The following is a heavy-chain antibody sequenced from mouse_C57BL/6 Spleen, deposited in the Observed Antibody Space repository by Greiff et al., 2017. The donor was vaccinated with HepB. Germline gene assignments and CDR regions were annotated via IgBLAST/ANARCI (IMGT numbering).Heavy chain of an antibody. V-gene: IGHV1-18*01. J-gene: IGHJ3*01. CDR2: INPNNGGT. CDR3: ARSVIYYYGSSYGPFAY. Sequence: EVQLQQSGPELVKPGASVKIPCKASGYTFTDYNMDWVKQSHGKSLEWIGDINPNNGGTIYNQKFKGKATLTVDKSSSTAYMELRSLTSEDTAVYYCARSVIYYYGSSYGPFAYWGQGTLVTVSA. CDR1: GYTFTDYN. D-gene: IGHD1-1*01.